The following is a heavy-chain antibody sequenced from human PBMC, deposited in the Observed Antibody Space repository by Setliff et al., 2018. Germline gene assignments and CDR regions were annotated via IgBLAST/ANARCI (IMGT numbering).Heavy chain of an antibody. Sequence: SVKVSCKASGGTFSSYAISWVRQAPGQGLEWMGGIIPIFGTANYAQKFQGRVTITADKSTSTAYMELSSLRSEDTAVYYCALEYSNSSPTVYYYMDVWGKGTTVTV. CDR3: ALEYSNSSPTVYYYMDV. V-gene: IGHV1-69*06. D-gene: IGHD6-6*01. CDR2: IIPIFGTA. J-gene: IGHJ6*03. CDR1: GGTFSSYA.